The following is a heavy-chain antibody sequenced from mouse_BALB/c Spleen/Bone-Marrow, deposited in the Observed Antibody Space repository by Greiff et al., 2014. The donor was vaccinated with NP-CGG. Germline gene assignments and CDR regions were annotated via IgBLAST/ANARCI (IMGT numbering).Heavy chain of an antibody. CDR3: ARGRDYDVFSY. D-gene: IGHD2-4*01. V-gene: IGHV1-69*02. Sequence: QVHVQQPGAELVRPGASVKLSCKASGYTFTSYYMNWVKQRPEQGLEWIGKIDPYDSETNYNKKFKDKAILTVDKSSSTAYMQLSSLTSEDSAVYYCARGRDYDVFSYWGPGTLVTVSA. J-gene: IGHJ3*01. CDR1: GYTFTSYY. CDR2: IDPYDSET.